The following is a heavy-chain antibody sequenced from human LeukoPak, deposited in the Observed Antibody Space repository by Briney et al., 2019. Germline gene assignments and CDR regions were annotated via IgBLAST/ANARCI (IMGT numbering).Heavy chain of an antibody. D-gene: IGHD3-10*01. CDR3: ARGVVREGLEY. V-gene: IGHV1-46*01. CDR2: INPGGRST. CDR1: GYTFTNYY. Sequence: ASVKVSCKASGYTFTNYYIHWVRQAPGQGLEWMGIINPGGRSTSYAQKFQGRVTMTRDTSTSTVYMELSSLRSDDTAVYYCARGVVREGLEYWGQGTLVTVSS. J-gene: IGHJ4*02.